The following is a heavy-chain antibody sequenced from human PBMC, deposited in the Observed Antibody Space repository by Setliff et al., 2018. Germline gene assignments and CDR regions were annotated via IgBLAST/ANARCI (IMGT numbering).Heavy chain of an antibody. D-gene: IGHD3-22*01. Sequence: PSETLSLTCTVSGGSISSGSYYWSWIRQPAGKGLEWIGRIYTSGSTNYNPSLKSRVTISVDTSKNQFSLKLSSVTAADTAVYYCARAYYDSSRGDDAFDIWGQGTMVTVSS. CDR2: IYTSGST. CDR1: GGSISSGSYY. CDR3: ARAYYDSSRGDDAFDI. J-gene: IGHJ3*02. V-gene: IGHV4-61*02.